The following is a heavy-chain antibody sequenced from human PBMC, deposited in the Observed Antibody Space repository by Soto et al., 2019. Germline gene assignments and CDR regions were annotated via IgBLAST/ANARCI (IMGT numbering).Heavy chain of an antibody. CDR2: INPNSGGT. V-gene: IGHV1-2*02. CDR3: ARDQNYDFWSGYYRSGWFDP. D-gene: IGHD3-3*01. J-gene: IGHJ5*02. CDR1: GYTFTGYY. Sequence: GASVKVSCKASGYTFTGYYMHWVRQAPGQGLEWMGWINPNSGGTNYAQKFQGRVTMTRDTSISTAYMELSRLRSDDTAVYYCARDQNYDFWSGYYRSGWFDPWGQGTLVTVSS.